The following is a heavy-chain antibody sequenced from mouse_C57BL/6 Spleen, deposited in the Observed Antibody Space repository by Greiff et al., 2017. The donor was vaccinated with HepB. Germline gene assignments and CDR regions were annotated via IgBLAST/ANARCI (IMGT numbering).Heavy chain of an antibody. CDR2: IYPGDGDT. J-gene: IGHJ1*03. D-gene: IGHD2-3*01. V-gene: IGHV1-82*01. CDR3: ARWLLRNFDV. Sequence: VKLQESGPELVKPGASVKISCKASGYAFSSSWMNWLKQRPGKGLEWIGRIYPGDGDTNYNGKFKGKATLTADKSSSTAYMQLSSLTSEDSAVYFCARWLLRNFDVWGTGTTVTVSS. CDR1: GYAFSSSW.